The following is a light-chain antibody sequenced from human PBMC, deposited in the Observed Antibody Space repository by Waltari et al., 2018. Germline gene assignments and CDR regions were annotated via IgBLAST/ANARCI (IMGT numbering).Light chain of an antibody. J-gene: IGLJ3*02. CDR2: EVI. CDR3: CSYAGRNIWV. CDR1: SSAVGFYNL. V-gene: IGLV2-23*02. Sequence: QSALTQPASVSGSPGQSNPISCTGTSSAVGFYNLVPWYQQHPGKAPELVVYEVISRPSGVSNRFSGSKSGNTASLTISGLQAEDEADYYCCSYAGRNIWVFGGGTKLTVL.